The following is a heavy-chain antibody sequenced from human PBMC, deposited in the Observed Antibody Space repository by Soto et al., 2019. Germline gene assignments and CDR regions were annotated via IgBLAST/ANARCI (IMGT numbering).Heavy chain of an antibody. CDR2: IYYSGST. V-gene: IGHV4-59*01. CDR3: ARGLGRYDILTGYYLSGNWFDP. CDR1: GGSISSYY. J-gene: IGHJ5*02. Sequence: PSETLSLTCTVSGGSISSYYWSWIRQPPGKGLEWIGYIYYSGSTNYNPSLKSRVTISVDTSKNQFSLKLSSVTAADTAVYYCARGLGRYDILTGYYLSGNWFDPWGQGTLVTVSS. D-gene: IGHD3-9*01.